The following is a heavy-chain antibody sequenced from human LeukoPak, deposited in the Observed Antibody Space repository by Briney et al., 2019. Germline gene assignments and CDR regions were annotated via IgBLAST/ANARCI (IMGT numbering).Heavy chain of an antibody. CDR2: IRYDGSNE. J-gene: IGHJ4*02. CDR3: ARDGHYRVPDGY. Sequence: PGGSLRLSCAASGFTFSNYGMHWVRQAPGKGLEWVAFIRYDGSNEYYADSVKGRFNIFRDNSKNTVYLQMNSLRTEDTAVYSCARDGHYRVPDGYWGQGSLVTVSS. D-gene: IGHD1-14*01. V-gene: IGHV3-30*02. CDR1: GFTFSNYG.